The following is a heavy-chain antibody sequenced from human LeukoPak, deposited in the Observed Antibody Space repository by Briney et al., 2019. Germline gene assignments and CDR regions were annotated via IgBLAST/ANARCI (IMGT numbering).Heavy chain of an antibody. J-gene: IGHJ4*02. Sequence: GGSLRLSCAASGFTFSNYAMNWVRQAPGKGLEWVSSINANGGSTYYADSVKGRFTISRDNSKNTLYLQMNSLRAVDTAVYYCAKGPLAALGDYWGQGTLVTVSS. CDR3: AKGPLAALGDY. CDR1: GFTFSNYA. V-gene: IGHV3-23*01. D-gene: IGHD2-15*01. CDR2: INANGGST.